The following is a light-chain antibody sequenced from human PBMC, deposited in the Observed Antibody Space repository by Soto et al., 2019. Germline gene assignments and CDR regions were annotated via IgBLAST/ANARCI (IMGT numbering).Light chain of an antibody. V-gene: IGKV3-20*01. Sequence: EIVLTQSPGTLSLSPGERATLSCRASRSVSSSYLAWYQQKPGQAPRLLIYGASSRATGIPDRFSGSGSGTEFTLTISRLEPEDFAVYYCQQYGSSPQTFGPGTKVDIK. J-gene: IGKJ3*01. CDR1: RSVSSSY. CDR3: QQYGSSPQT. CDR2: GAS.